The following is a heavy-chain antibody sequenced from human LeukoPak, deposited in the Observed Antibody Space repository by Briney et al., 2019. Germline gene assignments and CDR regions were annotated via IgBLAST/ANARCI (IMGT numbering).Heavy chain of an antibody. D-gene: IGHD6-25*01. CDR1: GFTVSSFW. V-gene: IGHV3-7*01. CDR3: ARAPAAADSF. Sequence: PGGSLRLSCAASGFTVSSFWLTWVRQAPGKGLEWVANIERDGSKKIYIDSVRGRFTISREYAKNSLYLQMSCLRAEDAGVYYCARAPAAADSFWGQRALVADSA. J-gene: IGHJ4*02. CDR2: IERDGSKK.